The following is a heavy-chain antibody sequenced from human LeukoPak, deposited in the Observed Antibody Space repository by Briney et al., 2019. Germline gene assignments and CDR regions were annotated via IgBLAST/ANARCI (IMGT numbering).Heavy chain of an antibody. CDR1: GFTFSSYG. CDR3: AKGTRRYYDGSGYYYGEFDY. CDR2: ISYDGSNK. V-gene: IGHV3-30*18. D-gene: IGHD3-22*01. J-gene: IGHJ4*02. Sequence: GRSLRLSCAASGFTFSSYGMHWVRQAPGKGLEWVAVISYDGSNKYYADSVKGRFTISRDNSKNTLYLQMNSLRAEDTAVYYCAKGTRRYYDGSGYYYGEFDYWGQGILVTVSS.